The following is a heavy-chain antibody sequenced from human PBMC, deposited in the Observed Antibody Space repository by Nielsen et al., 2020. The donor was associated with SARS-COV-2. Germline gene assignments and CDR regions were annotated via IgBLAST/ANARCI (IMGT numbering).Heavy chain of an antibody. Sequence: GESLKISCAASGFIFSNYAMTWVRQAPGKGLEWVGRIKAKTDGETTVYAAPVQGRFTISRDDSEMTLYLQMDSLEIEDTGVYYCSTGGVAAVGTYYYYYGMDVWGQGTTVAVSS. V-gene: IGHV3-15*01. CDR3: STGGVAAVGTYYYYYGMDV. CDR2: IKAKTDGETT. CDR1: GFIFSNYA. D-gene: IGHD6-13*01. J-gene: IGHJ6*02.